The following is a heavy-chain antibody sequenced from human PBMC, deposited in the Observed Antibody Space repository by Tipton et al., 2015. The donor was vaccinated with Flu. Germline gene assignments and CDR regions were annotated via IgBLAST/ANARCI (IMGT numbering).Heavy chain of an antibody. CDR2: IYYSGST. CDR3: ARGVAAAGTSYYFDY. CDR1: GGSISSYY. V-gene: IGHV4-59*12. Sequence: TLSLTCTVSGGSISSYYWSWIRQPPGKGLEWIGYIYYSGSTNYNPSLKSRVTISVDTSKNQFSLKLSSVTAADTAVYYCARGVAAAGTSYYFDYWGQGTLVTVSS. J-gene: IGHJ4*02. D-gene: IGHD6-13*01.